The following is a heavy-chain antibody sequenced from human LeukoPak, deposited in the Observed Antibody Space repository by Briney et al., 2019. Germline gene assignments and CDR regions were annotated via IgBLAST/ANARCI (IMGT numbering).Heavy chain of an antibody. V-gene: IGHV3-53*01. J-gene: IGHJ4*02. CDR1: GFTVSSNY. D-gene: IGHD1/OR15-1a*01. CDR2: IYSGGST. CDR3: AREGLTGTIDY. Sequence: PGGSLRLSCAASGFTVSSNYMSWVRQAPGKGLEWVSVIYSGGSTYYADPVKGRFTISRDNSKNTLYLQMNSQRAEDTAVYYCAREGLTGTIDYWGQGTLVTVSS.